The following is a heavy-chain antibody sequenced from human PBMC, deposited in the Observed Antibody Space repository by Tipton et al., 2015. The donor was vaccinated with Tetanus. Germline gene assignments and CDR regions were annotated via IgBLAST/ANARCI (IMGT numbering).Heavy chain of an antibody. J-gene: IGHJ3*02. CDR2: ISSSSSYI. CDR1: GFTFSSYS. V-gene: IGHV3-21*01. CDR3: ARKWEPNAFDI. D-gene: IGHD1-26*01. Sequence: SLRLSCAASGFTFSSYSMNWVRQAPGKGLEWVSSISSSSSYIYYADSVKGRFTISRDNAKNSLYLQMNSLRAEDTAVYYCARKWEPNAFDIWGQGTMVTVSS.